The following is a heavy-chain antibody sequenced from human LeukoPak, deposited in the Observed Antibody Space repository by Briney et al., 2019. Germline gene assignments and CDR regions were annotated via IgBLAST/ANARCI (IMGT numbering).Heavy chain of an antibody. Sequence: ASVRVSCKASGGTFSSYAISWVRQAPGQGLEWMGGIIPIFGTANYAQKLQGRVTITANESTSTAYMELSSLRSEDTAVYYCARDSSSWSQRYFDYWGQGTLVTVSS. CDR2: IIPIFGTA. V-gene: IGHV1-69*13. D-gene: IGHD6-13*01. CDR1: GGTFSSYA. CDR3: ARDSSSWSQRYFDY. J-gene: IGHJ4*02.